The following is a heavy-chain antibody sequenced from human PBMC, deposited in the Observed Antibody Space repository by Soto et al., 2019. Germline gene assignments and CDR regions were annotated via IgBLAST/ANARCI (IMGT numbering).Heavy chain of an antibody. CDR2: ISYDGSNK. CDR1: GFTFSSYG. D-gene: IGHD7-27*01. CDR3: AKDPGEGYNFFDY. V-gene: IGHV3-30*18. Sequence: GGSLRLSCAASGFTFSSYGMHWVRQAPGKGLEWVAVISYDGSNKYYADSVKGRFTISRDNSKNTLYLQMNSLKAEDTAVYYCAKDPGEGYNFFDYWGQGTLVTVSS. J-gene: IGHJ4*02.